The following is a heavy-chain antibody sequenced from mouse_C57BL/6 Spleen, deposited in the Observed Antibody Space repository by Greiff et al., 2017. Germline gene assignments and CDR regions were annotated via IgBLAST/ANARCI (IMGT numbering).Heavy chain of an antibody. D-gene: IGHD2-1*01. V-gene: IGHV1-80*01. J-gene: IGHJ3*01. Sequence: QVQLKESGAELVKPGASVKISCKASGYAFSSYWMNWVKQRPGKGLEWIGQIYPGDGDTNYNGKFKGKATLTADKSSSTAYLQLSSLTSEDSAVCVCAMGGNYAFAYWGQGTLVTVSA. CDR1: GYAFSSYW. CDR2: IYPGDGDT. CDR3: AMGGNYAFAY.